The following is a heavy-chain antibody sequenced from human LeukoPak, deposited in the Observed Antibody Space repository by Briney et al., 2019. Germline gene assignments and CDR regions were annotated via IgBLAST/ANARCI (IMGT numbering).Heavy chain of an antibody. V-gene: IGHV3-9*01. CDR1: GFTFDDYA. J-gene: IGHJ4*02. Sequence: GRSLRLSCAASGFTFDDYAIHWVRQAPAQGLEWVSGMSWYRGSIRYADSVKGRFTLSRDNPKNSLYLQMNRLRTADTALYYCAKEGAYYYVRSGYHRSGYFDYWGQGTLVTVSS. CDR3: AKEGAYYYVRSGYHRSGYFDY. D-gene: IGHD3-22*01. CDR2: MSWYRGSI.